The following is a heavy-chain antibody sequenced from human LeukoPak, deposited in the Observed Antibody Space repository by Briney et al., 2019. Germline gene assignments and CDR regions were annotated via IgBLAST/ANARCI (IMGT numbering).Heavy chain of an antibody. D-gene: IGHD4-17*01. CDR2: ITSDSSST. CDR3: ARVIGSYGDSAY. CDR1: GFTFGSFS. V-gene: IGHV3-48*04. Sequence: GGSLRLSCAASGFTFGSFSMNWVRQAPGKGLEWLSYITSDSSSTYYSDSVKGRFTISRDNAKNSLYLQMNSLRAEDTAVYYCARVIGSYGDSAYWGQGTLVTVSS. J-gene: IGHJ4*02.